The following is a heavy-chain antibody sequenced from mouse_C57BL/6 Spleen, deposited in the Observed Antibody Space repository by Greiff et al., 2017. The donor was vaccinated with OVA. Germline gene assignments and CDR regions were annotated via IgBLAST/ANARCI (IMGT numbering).Heavy chain of an antibody. Sequence: VQLQQSGAELVRPGSSVKLSCKASGYTFTSYWMRWVKQRPIQGLEWIGNIDPSDSATHYNQKFKDKATLTVDKSSSTAYMQLSSLTSEDSAVYYCARNYYGSSNWYFDVWGTGTTVTVAS. CDR3: ARNYYGSSNWYFDV. CDR2: IDPSDSAT. J-gene: IGHJ1*03. CDR1: GYTFTSYW. D-gene: IGHD1-1*01. V-gene: IGHV1-52*01.